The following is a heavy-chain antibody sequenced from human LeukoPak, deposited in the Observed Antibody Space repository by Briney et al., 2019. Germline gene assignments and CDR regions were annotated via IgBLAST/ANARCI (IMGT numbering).Heavy chain of an antibody. CDR3: ARTPPSSGWYGDYYYYYYMDV. CDR2: INPNSGGT. CDR1: EYIFTDDY. D-gene: IGHD6-19*01. Sequence: GASVKVSCKPSEYIFTDDYMHWVRQTPGQGLEWMGWINPNSGGTRYPQKFQGRVTMTRDTAISTGYMELRGLRSDDTAVYYCARTPPSSGWYGDYYYYYYMDVWGKGTTVTISS. J-gene: IGHJ6*03. V-gene: IGHV1-2*02.